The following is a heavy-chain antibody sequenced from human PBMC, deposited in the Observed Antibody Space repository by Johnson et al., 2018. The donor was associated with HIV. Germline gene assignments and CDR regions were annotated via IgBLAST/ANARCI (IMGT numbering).Heavy chain of an antibody. CDR2: ISGSGGST. CDR3: ATYYYDSSGYSYAFDI. J-gene: IGHJ3*02. Sequence: MLLVESGGGLVKPGGSLRLSCAASGFTFDDYGMSWVRQAPGKGLEWVAAISGSGGSTYYADSVKGRFTISRDNSKNTLYLQMNSLRAEDTAVYYCATYYYDSSGYSYAFDIWGQGTMVTVSS. D-gene: IGHD3-22*01. V-gene: IGHV3-23*04. CDR1: GFTFDDYG.